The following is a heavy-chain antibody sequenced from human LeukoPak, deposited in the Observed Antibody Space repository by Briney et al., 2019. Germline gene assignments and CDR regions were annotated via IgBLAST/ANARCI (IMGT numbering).Heavy chain of an antibody. Sequence: SETLSLTCTVSGDSISTFYWGWIRQPPGKGLEWIGSIYYSGSTNYNPSLKSRVTISVDTSKNQFSLKLSSVTAADTAVYYCARRHHYDLAPDVWGKGTTVTVSS. V-gene: IGHV4-59*01. J-gene: IGHJ6*04. CDR3: ARRHHYDLAPDV. D-gene: IGHD3-3*01. CDR1: GDSISTFY. CDR2: IYYSGST.